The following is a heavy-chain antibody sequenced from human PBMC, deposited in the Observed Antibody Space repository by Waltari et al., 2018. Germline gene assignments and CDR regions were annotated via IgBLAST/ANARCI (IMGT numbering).Heavy chain of an antibody. J-gene: IGHJ4*02. V-gene: IGHV3-23*01. CDR1: GFNFISYA. CDR2: ISDSGVIT. Sequence: EVHLLASGGGLAQPGGSLSLSCAASGFNFISYAMSWVRQAPGKGLEWVSGISDSGVITKYADSVKGRFTVSRDNSKNTVFLQLNSLRAEDTAIYYCARHLYSIDYLELGNWGQGTLVTVSS. CDR3: ARHLYSIDYLELGN. D-gene: IGHD3-22*01.